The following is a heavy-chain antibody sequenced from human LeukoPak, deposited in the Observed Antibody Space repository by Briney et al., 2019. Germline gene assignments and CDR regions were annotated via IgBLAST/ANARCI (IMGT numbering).Heavy chain of an antibody. V-gene: IGHV4-59*01. CDR3: ARESSRNAFDI. CDR2: IYYTGST. J-gene: IGHJ3*02. Sequence: PSETLSLTCTVSGGSISSYYWSWIRQPPGKGLEWIGYIYYTGSTNYNPSLKSRVTISVDTSKNQFSLKLSSATAADTAVYYCARESSRNAFDIWGQGTVVTVSS. CDR1: GGSISSYY.